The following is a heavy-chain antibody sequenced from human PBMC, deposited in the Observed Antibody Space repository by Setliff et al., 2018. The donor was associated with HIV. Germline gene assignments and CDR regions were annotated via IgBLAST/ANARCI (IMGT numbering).Heavy chain of an antibody. CDR2: IYNSGTS. CDR1: GDSISNHY. J-gene: IGHJ6*02. CDR3: ARVEAKVRGATYGMDV. D-gene: IGHD3-10*01. Sequence: SETLSLTCNVSGDSISNHYWNWLRQPPGKGLEWIATIYNSGTSVSNPSLKSRFTISVDTSKNQFSLTLNSVTAADTAVYYCARVEAKVRGATYGMDVWGQGTTVTVSS. V-gene: IGHV4-59*11.